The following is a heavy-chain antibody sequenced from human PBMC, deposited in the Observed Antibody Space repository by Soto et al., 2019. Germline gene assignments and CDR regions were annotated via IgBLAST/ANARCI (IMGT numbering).Heavy chain of an antibody. CDR1: GFTFSSYG. CDR3: ASLLYVAVAGTV. Sequence: PGGSLRLSCAASGFTFSSYGMHWVRQAPGKGLEWVAVISYDGSNKYYADSVKGRFTISRDNSKNTLYLQMNSLRAEDTAVYYCASLLYVAVAGTVWSQGTPVTVSS. D-gene: IGHD6-19*01. V-gene: IGHV3-30*03. J-gene: IGHJ4*02. CDR2: ISYDGSNK.